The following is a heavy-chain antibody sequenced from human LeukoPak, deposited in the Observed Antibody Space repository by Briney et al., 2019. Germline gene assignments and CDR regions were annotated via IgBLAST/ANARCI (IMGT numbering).Heavy chain of an antibody. Sequence: SETLSLTCTVSGGSISSTNYYWGWIRQPPGKGLEWIGSIYYSGSTNYNPSLKSRVTISVDTSKNQFSLKLSSVTAADTAVYYCARFCHSGGSCYWDTAWGQGTLVTVSS. CDR2: IYYSGST. J-gene: IGHJ5*02. D-gene: IGHD2-15*01. CDR1: GGSISSTNYY. CDR3: ARFCHSGGSCYWDTA. V-gene: IGHV4-39*07.